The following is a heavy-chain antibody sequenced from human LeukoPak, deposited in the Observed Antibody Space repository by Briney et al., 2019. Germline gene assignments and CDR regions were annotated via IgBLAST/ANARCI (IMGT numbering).Heavy chain of an antibody. J-gene: IGHJ6*03. V-gene: IGHV3-48*03. CDR2: ISSSGSPI. Sequence: GGSLRLSCAASGFTFSNYEMNWVRQAPGKGLEWVSYISSSGSPIYYADSVKGRFTISRDNAKNSLYLQMNSLRAEDTAVYYCARGGNSYYYYYMDVWGKGTTVTISS. CDR3: ARGGNSYYYYYMDV. CDR1: GFTFSNYE. D-gene: IGHD3-16*01.